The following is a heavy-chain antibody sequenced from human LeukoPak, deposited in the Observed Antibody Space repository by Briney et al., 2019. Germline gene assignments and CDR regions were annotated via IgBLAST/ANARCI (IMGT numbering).Heavy chain of an antibody. V-gene: IGHV3-23*01. D-gene: IGHD3-3*01. Sequence: PGGSLRLSCAASGFTFSSYAMSWVRQAPGKGLEWVSSISNSGGRTFYTDSVKGRFTISRDNSKITLYLQMNSLRAEDTAVYYCARDQWSIFGYYYGMDVWGQGTTVTVSS. CDR2: ISNSGGRT. CDR3: ARDQWSIFGYYYGMDV. CDR1: GFTFSSYA. J-gene: IGHJ6*02.